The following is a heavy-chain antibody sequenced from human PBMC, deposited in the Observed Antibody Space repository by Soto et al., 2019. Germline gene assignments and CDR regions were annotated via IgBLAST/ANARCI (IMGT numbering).Heavy chain of an antibody. V-gene: IGHV4-39*01. Sequence: PSETLSLTCTVSGDSFSSSSYYWGCIRQPPGKGLEWIGSIYYSGNTYYNPSLKSRLTMSVDTSKNKFSLKLTSVTAADTAVYYCAMCGGDCYDFDYWGQGTLVTVSS. CDR1: GDSFSSSSYY. D-gene: IGHD2-21*02. J-gene: IGHJ4*02. CDR2: IYYSGNT. CDR3: AMCGGDCYDFDY.